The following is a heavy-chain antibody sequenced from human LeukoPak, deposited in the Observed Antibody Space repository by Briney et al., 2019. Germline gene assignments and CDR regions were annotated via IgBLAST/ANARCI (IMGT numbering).Heavy chain of an antibody. J-gene: IGHJ1*01. Sequence: ASVKVSCKASGYTFTGYYIHWVRQAPGQGLEWMGWISPNAGGTNYAQKFQGRVTMTRDTSISTAYMELSSLISDDTAVYYCAKDSPESAAGIVQHWGQGTLVTVSS. CDR1: GYTFTGYY. D-gene: IGHD6-13*01. CDR3: AKDSPESAAGIVQH. CDR2: ISPNAGGT. V-gene: IGHV1-2*02.